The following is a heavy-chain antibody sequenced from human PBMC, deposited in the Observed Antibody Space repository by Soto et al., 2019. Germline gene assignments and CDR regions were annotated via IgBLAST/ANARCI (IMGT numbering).Heavy chain of an antibody. CDR1: GFTFSSYE. V-gene: IGHV3-48*03. Sequence: GGSLRLSCAASGFTFSSYEMNWVRQAPGNTLEWVSYISSAGDSSYYADSVKSRFTISRDNAKNSLYLQMNSLRVEDTAVYYCARVYCSTTTCHVQAFDSWGQGTLVTVSS. CDR2: ISSAGDSS. D-gene: IGHD2-2*01. CDR3: ARVYCSTTTCHVQAFDS. J-gene: IGHJ4*02.